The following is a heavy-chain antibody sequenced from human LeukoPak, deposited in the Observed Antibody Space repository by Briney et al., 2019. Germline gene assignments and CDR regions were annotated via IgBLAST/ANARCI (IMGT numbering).Heavy chain of an antibody. Sequence: SETLSLTCTVSGGSISISSYYWGWIRQPPGKGLEWIGSIYYSGSTYYNPSLKSRVTISVDTSKNQFSLKLSSVTAADTAVYYCAGGIAARGVTPSYFYYYMDVWGKGTTVTVSS. CDR3: AGGIAARGVTPSYFYYYMDV. J-gene: IGHJ6*03. CDR2: IYYSGST. V-gene: IGHV4-39*01. D-gene: IGHD6-6*01. CDR1: GGSISISSYY.